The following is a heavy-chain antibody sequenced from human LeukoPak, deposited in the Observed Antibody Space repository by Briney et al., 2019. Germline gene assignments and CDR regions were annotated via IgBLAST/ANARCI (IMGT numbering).Heavy chain of an antibody. Sequence: PSETLSLTCAVYGGSFSGYYWSWIRQPPGKGLEWIGEINHSGSTNYNPSLKSRVTISVDTSKNQFSLKLSSVTAADTAAYYCARGARYQLLSWLFDYWGQGTLVTVSS. V-gene: IGHV4-34*01. CDR3: ARGARYQLLSWLFDY. CDR1: GGSFSGYY. CDR2: INHSGST. J-gene: IGHJ4*02. D-gene: IGHD2-2*01.